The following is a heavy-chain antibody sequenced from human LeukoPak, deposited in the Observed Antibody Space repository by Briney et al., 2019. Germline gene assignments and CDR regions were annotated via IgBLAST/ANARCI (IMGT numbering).Heavy chain of an antibody. D-gene: IGHD1-26*01. V-gene: IGHV1-2*02. J-gene: IGHJ4*02. CDR1: GYTFTGYY. Sequence: ASVKVSCKASGYTFTGYYMHWVRQAPGQGLEWMGWINPNSGGTNYAQKFQGRVTMTRDTSITTAYMELSRLISDDTAVYFCARANDGSFHNYWGQGTPVTVSS. CDR2: INPNSGGT. CDR3: ARANDGSFHNY.